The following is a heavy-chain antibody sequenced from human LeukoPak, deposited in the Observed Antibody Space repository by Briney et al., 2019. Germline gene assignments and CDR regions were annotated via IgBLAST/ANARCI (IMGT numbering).Heavy chain of an antibody. CDR3: ARGFGYYYDSSGYWFDP. J-gene: IGHJ5*02. CDR2: INHSGST. CDR1: GGSFSGYY. D-gene: IGHD3-22*01. V-gene: IGHV4-34*01. Sequence: SETLSLTCAVYGGSFSGYYWSWIRQPPGKGLEWIGEINHSGSTNYNPSLKSRVTISVDTSKNQFSLKLSSVTAADTAVYYCARGFGYYYDSSGYWFDPWGQGTLVTVSS.